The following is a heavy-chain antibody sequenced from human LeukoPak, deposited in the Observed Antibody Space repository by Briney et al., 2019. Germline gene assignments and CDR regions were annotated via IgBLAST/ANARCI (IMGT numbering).Heavy chain of an antibody. V-gene: IGHV4-39*01. CDR2: IYYSGST. J-gene: IGHJ3*02. CDR3: ARHKEVLLWFGELFNEPFDI. CDR1: GGSISSSSYY. Sequence: SETLSLTCTVSGGSISSSSYYWGWIRQPPGRGLEWIGSIYYSGSTYYNPSLKSRVTISVDTSKNQFSLKLSSVTAADTAVYYCARHKEVLLWFGELFNEPFDIWGKGTMVTVSS. D-gene: IGHD3-10*01.